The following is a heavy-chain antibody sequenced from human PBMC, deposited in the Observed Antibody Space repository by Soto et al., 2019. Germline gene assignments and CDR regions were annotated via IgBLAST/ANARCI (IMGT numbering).Heavy chain of an antibody. Sequence: GGSLRLSCAASGFTFSSYSMNWVRQAPGRGLEWVAAISGTIDYIYYADSVKGRFTISRDNAKTSLYIQMNSLRAEDTAVYYCARDHRYCSGSSCRPYYYYYGMDVWGQGTKVTVSS. V-gene: IGHV3-21*01. CDR1: GFTFSSYS. D-gene: IGHD2-15*01. J-gene: IGHJ6*02. CDR3: ARDHRYCSGSSCRPYYYYYGMDV. CDR2: ISGTIDYI.